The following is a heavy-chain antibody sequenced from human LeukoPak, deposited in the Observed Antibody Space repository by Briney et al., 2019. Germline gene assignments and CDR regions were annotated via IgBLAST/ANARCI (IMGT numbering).Heavy chain of an antibody. V-gene: IGHV3-23*01. D-gene: IGHD2-21*01. J-gene: IGHJ4*02. Sequence: GGSLRFSCAASGFIFSNYAMSWVRQAPGKGLQWVSTITSGGNTYYADSVKGRFTISRDNSKSTLYLQMNSLRAEDTAVYYGAKYCGAGNCNAGLDWGQGTRVTVSS. CDR1: GFIFSNYA. CDR3: AKYCGAGNCNAGLD. CDR2: ITSGGNT.